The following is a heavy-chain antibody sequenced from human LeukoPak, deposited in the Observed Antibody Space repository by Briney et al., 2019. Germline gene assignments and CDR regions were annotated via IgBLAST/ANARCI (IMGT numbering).Heavy chain of an antibody. CDR3: ARALYYDSSGYYEDAFDI. J-gene: IGHJ3*02. D-gene: IGHD3-22*01. Sequence: ASVKVSCKASGSTFTSYDINWVRQATGQGLEWMGWMNPNSGNTGYAQKFQGRVTMTRNTSISTAYMELSSLRSEDTAVYYCARALYYDSSGYYEDAFDIWGQGTMVTVSS. CDR2: MNPNSGNT. V-gene: IGHV1-8*01. CDR1: GSTFTSYD.